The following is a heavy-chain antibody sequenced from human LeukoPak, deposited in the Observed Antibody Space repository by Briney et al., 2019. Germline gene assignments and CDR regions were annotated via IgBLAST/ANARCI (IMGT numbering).Heavy chain of an antibody. J-gene: IGHJ4*02. CDR3: ARYLRDWNYPDY. D-gene: IGHD1-7*01. Sequence: ASVKVSCKASGYTFTGYYMHWVRQAPGQGLEWMGWINPNSGGTNYAQKFQGRVTMTTDTSTSTAYMELRSLRSDDTAVYYCARYLRDWNYPDYWGQGTLVTVSS. V-gene: IGHV1-2*02. CDR2: INPNSGGT. CDR1: GYTFTGYY.